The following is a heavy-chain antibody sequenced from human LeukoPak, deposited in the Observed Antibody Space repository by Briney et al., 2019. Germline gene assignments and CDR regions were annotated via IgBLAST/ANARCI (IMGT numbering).Heavy chain of an antibody. CDR3: ARGRRIAARSFDY. CDR2: MNPNSGGT. Sequence: ASVKVSCKASGYTFTGYYMHWARQATGQGLEWMGWMNPNSGGTNYAQKFQGWVTMTRDTSISTAYMELSRLRSDDTAVYYCARGRRIAARSFDYWGQGTLVTVSS. D-gene: IGHD6-6*01. CDR1: GYTFTGYY. J-gene: IGHJ4*02. V-gene: IGHV1-2*04.